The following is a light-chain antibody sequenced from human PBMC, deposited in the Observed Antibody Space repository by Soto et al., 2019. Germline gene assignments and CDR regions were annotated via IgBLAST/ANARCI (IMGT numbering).Light chain of an antibody. CDR2: AAS. V-gene: IGKV1-6*01. Sequence: AIQMTQSPSSLSASVGDRVTITCRASQGIRNDLDWFQQKPGKAPKLLIYAASNLQSGVPAMFSGSGSGTDFALTISSLQPEDFATYYCQQYNSYSRTFGQGTKVDIK. J-gene: IGKJ1*01. CDR3: QQYNSYSRT. CDR1: QGIRND.